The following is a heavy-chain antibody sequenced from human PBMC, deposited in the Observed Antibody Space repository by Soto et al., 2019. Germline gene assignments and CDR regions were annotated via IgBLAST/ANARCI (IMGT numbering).Heavy chain of an antibody. Sequence: PGESLKVSCKGSGYSITSYWSGWVRQMPGKGLEWMGIIYPGDSDTRYSPSFQGQVTISADKSISTAYLQWSSLRDEDSAVYFCAREDILGARSFDYWGQGALVTVSS. CDR3: AREDILGARSFDY. D-gene: IGHD1-26*01. V-gene: IGHV5-51*01. J-gene: IGHJ4*02. CDR1: GYSITSYW. CDR2: IYPGDSDT.